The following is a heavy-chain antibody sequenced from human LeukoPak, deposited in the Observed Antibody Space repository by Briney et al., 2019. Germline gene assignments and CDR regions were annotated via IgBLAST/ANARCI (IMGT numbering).Heavy chain of an antibody. CDR1: GITFSSYA. CDR3: AKGGSYRSQPYFDY. CDR2: ISGSGGST. D-gene: IGHD3-16*02. Sequence: GGSLRLSCAASGITFSSYAMSWVRQAPGKGLEWVSAISGSGGSTYYADSVKGRFTISRDNSKNTLYLQVNSLRAEDTAVYYCAKGGSYRSQPYFDYWGQGTPVTVSS. J-gene: IGHJ4*02. V-gene: IGHV3-23*01.